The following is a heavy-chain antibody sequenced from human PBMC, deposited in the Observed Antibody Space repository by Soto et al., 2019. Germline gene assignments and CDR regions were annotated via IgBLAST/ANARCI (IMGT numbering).Heavy chain of an antibody. V-gene: IGHV1-8*01. D-gene: IGHD6-6*01. CDR3: ARGPTSHIYRSSSVPLDY. CDR2: MNPNSGNT. CDR1: GYTFTSYD. Sequence: ASVKVSCKASGYTFTSYDINWVRQATGQGLEWMGWMNPNSGNTGYAQKFQGRVTMTRNTSISTAYMELSSLRSEDTAVYYCARGPTSHIYRSSSVPLDYWGQGTLVTVSS. J-gene: IGHJ4*02.